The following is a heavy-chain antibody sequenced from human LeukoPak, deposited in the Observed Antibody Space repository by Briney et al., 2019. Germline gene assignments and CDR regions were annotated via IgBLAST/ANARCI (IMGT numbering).Heavy chain of an antibody. CDR3: ARGSGDYVWGSYRPTDPYFDY. D-gene: IGHD3-16*02. V-gene: IGHV3-48*03. CDR2: ISSSGSTI. J-gene: IGHJ4*02. Sequence: PGGSLRLSCAASGFTFSSYEMNWVRQAPGKGLEWVSYISSSGSTIYYADSVKGRFTISRDNAKNSLYLQMNSLRAEDTAVYYCARGSGDYVWGSYRPTDPYFDYWGQGTLVTVSS. CDR1: GFTFSSYE.